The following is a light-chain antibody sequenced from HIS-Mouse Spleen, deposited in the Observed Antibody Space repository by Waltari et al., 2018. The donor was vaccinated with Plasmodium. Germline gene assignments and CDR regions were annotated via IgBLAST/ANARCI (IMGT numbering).Light chain of an antibody. CDR3: QKSYSTWT. J-gene: IGKJ1*01. Sequence: DIQMTQSPSSLSASVGARGTITCRASQSISNYLNWYQQKPGKAPKFLIYAASTLQSGVPSRVSGSGSGTDYTLTISSLQPEDFATCYCQKSYSTWTFGQGTKVEIK. V-gene: IGKV1-39*01. CDR2: AAS. CDR1: QSISNY.